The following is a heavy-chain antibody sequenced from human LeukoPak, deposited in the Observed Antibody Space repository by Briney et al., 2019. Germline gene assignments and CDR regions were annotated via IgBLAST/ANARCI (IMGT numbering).Heavy chain of an antibody. D-gene: IGHD6-19*01. CDR2: INHSGIT. CDR1: GGSISSSSYY. Sequence: SETLSLTCTVSGGSISSSSYYWSWIRQPPGKGLEWIGEINHSGITNYNPSLKSRLTISVDTSKNQFSLNLSSVTAADTAVYYCARGIDSSGWYDDYWGQGTLVTVSS. J-gene: IGHJ4*02. CDR3: ARGIDSSGWYDDY. V-gene: IGHV4-39*07.